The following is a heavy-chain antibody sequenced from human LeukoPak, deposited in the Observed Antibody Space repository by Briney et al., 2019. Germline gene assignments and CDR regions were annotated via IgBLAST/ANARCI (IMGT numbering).Heavy chain of an antibody. D-gene: IGHD6-13*01. CDR1: GFTFSSYA. Sequence: YPGGSLRPSCAASGFTFSSYAMSWVRQAPGKGLEWVSAISGSGGSTYYADSVKGRFTISRDNSKNTLYLQMNSLRAEDTAVYYCAKGLAAAGFFDYWGQGTLVTVSS. V-gene: IGHV3-23*01. CDR2: ISGSGGST. J-gene: IGHJ4*02. CDR3: AKGLAAAGFFDY.